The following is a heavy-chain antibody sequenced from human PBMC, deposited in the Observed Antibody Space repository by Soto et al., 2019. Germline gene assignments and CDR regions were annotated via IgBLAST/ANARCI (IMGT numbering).Heavy chain of an antibody. CDR3: AKRVTGTYFDY. D-gene: IGHD1-7*01. V-gene: IGHV1-18*01. Sequence: ASVKVSCKTSGYTFTSFGISWVRQAPGQGLEWMGWITTDKGKTNYAQKFQGRVTMTTDTSTSTAYMELRSLRSDDTAVYYCAKRVTGTYFDYWGQGTLVTVSS. J-gene: IGHJ4*02. CDR1: GYTFTSFG. CDR2: ITTDKGKT.